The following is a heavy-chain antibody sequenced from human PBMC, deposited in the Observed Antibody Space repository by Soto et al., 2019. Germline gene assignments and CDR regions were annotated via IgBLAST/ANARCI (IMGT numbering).Heavy chain of an antibody. J-gene: IGHJ4*02. CDR1: GSTFTGYC. D-gene: IGHD6-25*01. Sequence: ASVKVSSVASGSTFTGYCMHLVRQAPGQGLEWMGWINPNGGGTKYPQKFQGRVTMTRDTSIRTVYMSLTGLKSDDTAVYFCARDRAKGGGSGGFDYWGQGTLVTVSS. CDR2: INPNGGGT. V-gene: IGHV1-2*02. CDR3: ARDRAKGGGSGGFDY.